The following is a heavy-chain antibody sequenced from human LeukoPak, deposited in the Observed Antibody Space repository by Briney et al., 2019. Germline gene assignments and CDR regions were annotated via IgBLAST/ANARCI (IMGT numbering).Heavy chain of an antibody. CDR3: ARGGFYCGGDCYVDY. CDR2: INHSGST. D-gene: IGHD2-21*02. CDR1: GGSFSTYY. J-gene: IGHJ4*02. V-gene: IGHV4-34*01. Sequence: PSETLSLTCAVYGGSFSTYYWSWIRQPPGKGLEWIGEINHSGSTNYNPSLKSRVTISVDTSKNQFSLKLSSVTAADTAVYYCARGGFYCGGDCYVDYWGQGTLVTASS.